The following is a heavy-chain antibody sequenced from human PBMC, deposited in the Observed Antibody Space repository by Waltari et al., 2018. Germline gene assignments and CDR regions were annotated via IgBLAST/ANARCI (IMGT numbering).Heavy chain of an antibody. CDR1: GGPFSGYS. CDR3: ARGQWELLGFDP. Sequence: QVQLQQWGAGLLKPSETRSLTCAVYGGPFSGYSWSGSRQPPGTGLEWMGEINHSGSTNYNPSLKSRVTISVDTSKNQFSLKLSSVTAADTAVYYCARGQWELLGFDPWGQGTLVTVSS. D-gene: IGHD1-26*01. V-gene: IGHV4-34*01. J-gene: IGHJ5*02. CDR2: INHSGST.